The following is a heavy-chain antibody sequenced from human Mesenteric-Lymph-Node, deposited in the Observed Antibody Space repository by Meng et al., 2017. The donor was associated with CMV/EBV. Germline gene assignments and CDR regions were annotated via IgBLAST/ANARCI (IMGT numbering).Heavy chain of an antibody. Sequence: ASVKVSCKASGYTFTGYYMHWVRQAPGQGLEWMGWMNPNSGNTGYAQKFQGRVTITRNTSISTAYMELSSLRSEDTAVYYCARGDSSGYLNYYYGMDVWGQGTTVTVSS. CDR1: GYTFTGYY. J-gene: IGHJ6*02. CDR2: MNPNSGNT. V-gene: IGHV1-8*03. CDR3: ARGDSSGYLNYYYGMDV. D-gene: IGHD3-22*01.